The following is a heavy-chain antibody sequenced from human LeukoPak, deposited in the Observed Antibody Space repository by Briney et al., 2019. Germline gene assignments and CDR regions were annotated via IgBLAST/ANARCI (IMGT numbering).Heavy chain of an antibody. CDR3: AKGVYYDSSAYNAFDI. CDR2: ISGSGGSI. J-gene: IGHJ3*02. CDR1: GFTFSSYA. Sequence: GGSLRLSCAASGFTFSSYAMSWVRQAPGKGLEWGSAISGSGGSIYYADSVKGRSIVSRDTSKNTLYLQMNSLRAEDTAVYYCAKGVYYDSSAYNAFDIWGQGTMVTVSS. D-gene: IGHD3-22*01. V-gene: IGHV3-23*01.